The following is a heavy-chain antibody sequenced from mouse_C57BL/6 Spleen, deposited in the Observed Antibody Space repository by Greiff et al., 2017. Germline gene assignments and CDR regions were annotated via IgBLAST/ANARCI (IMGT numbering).Heavy chain of an antibody. CDR3: AKNIRRSSGYDFDV. CDR2: INPNNGGT. CDR1: GYTFTDYN. D-gene: IGHD3-2*02. V-gene: IGHV1-22*01. Sequence: VQLQQSGPELVKPGASVKMSCKASGYTFTDYNMPWVKQSHGKSLEWIGYINPNNGGTSYNQKFKGKATLTVNKSSSTAYMELRSLTSEDSAVYYCAKNIRRSSGYDFDVWGQGTTLTVSS. J-gene: IGHJ2*01.